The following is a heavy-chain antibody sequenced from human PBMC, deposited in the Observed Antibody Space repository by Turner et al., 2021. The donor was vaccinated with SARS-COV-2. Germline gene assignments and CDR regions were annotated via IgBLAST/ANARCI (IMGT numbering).Heavy chain of an antibody. CDR3: ARDGVGAITYLDY. V-gene: IGHV3-74*01. D-gene: IGHD1-26*01. Sequence: EVQLLESGGGLVQPGGSLRLSCAASGFTFSSYWMHWVRQAPGKGLVWVSRIKSDGSSTIYADSVKGRFTISRDNAKNTLYLQMNSLRAEDTAVYYCARDGVGAITYLDYWGQGTLVTVSS. CDR1: GFTFSSYW. CDR2: IKSDGSST. J-gene: IGHJ4*02.